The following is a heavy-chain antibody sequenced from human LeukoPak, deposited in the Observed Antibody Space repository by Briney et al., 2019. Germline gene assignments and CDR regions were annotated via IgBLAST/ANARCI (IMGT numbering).Heavy chain of an antibody. D-gene: IGHD3-22*01. CDR2: INSDGSST. CDR3: ARSYSDSSGTLFDY. V-gene: IGHV3-74*01. J-gene: IGHJ4*02. CDR1: GFTFSTYW. Sequence: GGSLRLSCAASGFTFSTYWMHWVRQAPGKGLVWVSRINSDGSSTSYADSVKGRFTISRDNAKNTLYLQMSSLRAEDAAVYYCARSYSDSSGTLFDYWGQGTLVTVSS.